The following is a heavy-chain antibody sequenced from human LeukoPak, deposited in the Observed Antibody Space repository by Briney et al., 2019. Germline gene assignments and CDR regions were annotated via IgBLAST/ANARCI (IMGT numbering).Heavy chain of an antibody. CDR1: GVSMSRYY. CDR2: ISHRGSA. CDR3: ARAGDYYVSGSYLGY. Sequence: SETLSLTCTVCGVSMSRYYWTWVRQPPGKGREWIGYISHRGSANYNPSLKSRVTISVDTSKNQFSLTLSSVTAADAAVYYCARAGDYYVSGSYLGYCGQGTLVTVSS. J-gene: IGHJ4*02. D-gene: IGHD3-10*01. V-gene: IGHV4-59*01.